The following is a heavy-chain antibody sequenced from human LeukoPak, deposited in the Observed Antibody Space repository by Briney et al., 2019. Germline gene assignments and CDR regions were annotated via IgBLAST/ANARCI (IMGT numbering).Heavy chain of an antibody. D-gene: IGHD3-9*01. V-gene: IGHV4-59*01. CDR1: GGSISGSY. J-gene: IGHJ4*02. CDR3: ARYDSSXAGFDF. Sequence: SETLSLTCTVSGGSISGSYWSWIRQPPGKGLEWIGYIYYSGATYYSPSLKSRITISVDTSQSQFSLKMNSVTAADTAVYFCARYDSSXAGFDFWGQGTLVTVSS. CDR2: IYYSGAT.